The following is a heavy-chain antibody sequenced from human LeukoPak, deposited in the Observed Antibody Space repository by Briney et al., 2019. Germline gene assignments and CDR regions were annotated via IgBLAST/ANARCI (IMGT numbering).Heavy chain of an antibody. CDR3: AREEGGWFDP. D-gene: IGHD3-16*01. CDR2: ISSSSSYI. V-gene: IGHV3-21*01. CDR1: GFTFSSYS. J-gene: IGHJ5*02. Sequence: GGSLRLSCAASGFTFSSYSMNWVRQAPGKGLEWVSSISSSSSYIYYADSVKGRFAISRDNAKNSLYLQMNSLRAEDTAVYYCAREEGGWFDPWGQGTLVTVSS.